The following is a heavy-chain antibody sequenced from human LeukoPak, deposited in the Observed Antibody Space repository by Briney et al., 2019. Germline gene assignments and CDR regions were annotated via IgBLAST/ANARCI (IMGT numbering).Heavy chain of an antibody. D-gene: IGHD2-2*01. CDR3: ATAPFVCSSTSCSFDY. Sequence: ASVKVSCKVSGYTLTELSMHWVRQAPGKGLAWMGGFDPEDGETIYAQKFQGRVTMTEDTSTDTAYMELSSLRSEDTAVYYCATAPFVCSSTSCSFDYWGQGTLVTVSS. CDR1: GYTLTELS. J-gene: IGHJ4*02. V-gene: IGHV1-24*01. CDR2: FDPEDGET.